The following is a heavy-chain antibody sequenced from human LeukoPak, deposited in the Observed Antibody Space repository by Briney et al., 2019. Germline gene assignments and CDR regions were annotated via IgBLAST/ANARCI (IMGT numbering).Heavy chain of an antibody. D-gene: IGHD1-26*01. Sequence: GGSLRLSCAASGFTFSSYAMSWVRQAPGKGLEWVSAISSSGWRTYYADSVKGRFTISRDNSKYTLYLQISSLRVEDTALYYCAKPVGGGLEPDYWGQGTLVTVYS. CDR3: AKPVGGGLEPDY. V-gene: IGHV3-23*01. J-gene: IGHJ4*02. CDR1: GFTFSSYA. CDR2: ISSSGWRT.